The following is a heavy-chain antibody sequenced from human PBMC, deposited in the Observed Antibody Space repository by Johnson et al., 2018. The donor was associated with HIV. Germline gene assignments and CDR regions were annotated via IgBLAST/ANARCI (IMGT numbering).Heavy chain of an antibody. CDR1: GFTFSSYG. V-gene: IGHV3-30*18. J-gene: IGHJ3*02. CDR2: ISYDGSNK. D-gene: IGHD6-19*01. CDR3: AKDRSTGWYPAFDI. Sequence: EQLVESGGGVVQPGRSLRLSCAASGFTFSSYGMHWVLQAPGKGLEWVAVISYDGSNKYYADSVKGRFTISRDNSKNTLYLQMNSLRPEATALYYCAKDRSTGWYPAFDIWGQGTMVTVSS.